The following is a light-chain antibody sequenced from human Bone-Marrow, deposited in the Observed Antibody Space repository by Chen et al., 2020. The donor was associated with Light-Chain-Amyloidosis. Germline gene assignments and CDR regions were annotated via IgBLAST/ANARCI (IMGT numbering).Light chain of an antibody. CDR1: SSDVGAYNF. V-gene: IGLV2-14*03. CDR3: SSYTSSSTLLYV. J-gene: IGLJ1*01. CDR2: SVS. Sequence: QSALTQPASVSGSPGQSITISCTGTSSDVGAYNFVSWYQQHPGKAPKLMIYSVSNRPSGVSNRFSGSKAGNTASLTISGLQAEDEADYYCSSYTSSSTLLYVFGTGTKVTVL.